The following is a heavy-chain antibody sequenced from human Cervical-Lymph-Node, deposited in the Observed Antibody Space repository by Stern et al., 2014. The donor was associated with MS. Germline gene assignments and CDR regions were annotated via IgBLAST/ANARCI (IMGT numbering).Heavy chain of an antibody. V-gene: IGHV4-4*02. CDR1: GGSIDGSDW. CDR2: IYHTGST. J-gene: IGHJ4*02. CDR3: ARAGLYDY. D-gene: IGHD2/OR15-2a*01. Sequence: QLQLQESGPGLVKPSGTLSLTCNVSGGSIDGSDWWSWVRQPPGKGLEWIGEIYHTGSTHYNPSLKSRVSMSVDKSKNQFSLNLTAVTAADTAVYYCARAGLYDYWGQGTLVTVSS.